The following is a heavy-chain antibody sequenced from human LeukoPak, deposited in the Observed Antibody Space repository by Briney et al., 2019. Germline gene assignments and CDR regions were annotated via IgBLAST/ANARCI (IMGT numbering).Heavy chain of an antibody. Sequence: SETLSLTCTVSGVSISSYYWSWIRQPPGKGLEWIGYIYYSGSTNYNPSLKSRVTISVDTSKNQFSLKLSSVTAADTAVYYCARGNLYYDFWSGYRGTFDYWGQGTLVTVSS. CDR2: IYYSGST. D-gene: IGHD3-3*01. CDR3: ARGNLYYDFWSGYRGTFDY. CDR1: GVSISSYY. V-gene: IGHV4-59*01. J-gene: IGHJ4*02.